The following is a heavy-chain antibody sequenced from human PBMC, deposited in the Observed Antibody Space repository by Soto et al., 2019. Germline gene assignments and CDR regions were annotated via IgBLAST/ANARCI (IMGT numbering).Heavy chain of an antibody. CDR1: GFTVSSNY. CDR3: ARGSRSSNLYDSYYMDV. CDR2: IYSGGST. V-gene: IGHV3-66*01. D-gene: IGHD6-6*01. Sequence: GGSLRLSCAASGFTVSSNYMSWVRQAPGKGLEWVSVIYSGGSTYYADSVKVRFTSARVNSKNTLYLQMISLRAEDTAEYYCARGSRSSNLYDSYYMDVWGKGTMVTVSS. J-gene: IGHJ6*03.